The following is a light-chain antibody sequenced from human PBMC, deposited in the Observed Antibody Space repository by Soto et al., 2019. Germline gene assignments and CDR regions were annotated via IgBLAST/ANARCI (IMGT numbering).Light chain of an antibody. Sequence: QSVLTQPASVSGSPGQSITISCTGTSSDIGGYNYVSWFQQYPGKAPKLMIYDVNKRPSGVPDRFSGSKSGNTASLTISGLQAEDEADYYCCSYAGNYRNVFGSGTKVTVL. J-gene: IGLJ1*01. CDR2: DVN. CDR1: SSDIGGYNY. CDR3: CSYAGNYRNV. V-gene: IGLV2-11*01.